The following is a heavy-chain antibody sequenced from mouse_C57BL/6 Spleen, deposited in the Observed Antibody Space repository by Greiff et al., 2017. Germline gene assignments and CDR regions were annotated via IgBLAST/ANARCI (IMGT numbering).Heavy chain of an antibody. CDR2: IDPENGDT. CDR3: TSYYRGYFDY. D-gene: IGHD2-14*01. Sequence: EVQLQQPGTELVKPGASVKLSCKASGYTFTSYWMHWVKQRPGQGLEWIGWIDPENGDTEYASKFQGKATITADTSSNTAYLQLSSLTSEDTAVYYCTSYYRGYFDYWGQGTTLTVSS. V-gene: IGHV14-4*01. CDR1: GYTFTSYW. J-gene: IGHJ2*01.